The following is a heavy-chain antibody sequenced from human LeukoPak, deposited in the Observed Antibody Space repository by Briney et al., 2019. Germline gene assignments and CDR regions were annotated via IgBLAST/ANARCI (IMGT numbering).Heavy chain of an antibody. CDR1: GDSVSSNSAA. D-gene: IGHD1-7*01. V-gene: IGHV6-1*01. CDR3: ARDNWNYNWFDP. J-gene: IGHJ5*02. CDR2: TYYRSKWYN. Sequence: PSQTLSLTCAISGDSVSSNSAAWKWIRQSPSRGLEWLGRTYYRSKWYNDYAVSVKSRITINPDTSKNQFSLQLNSVTPEDTAVYSNARDNWNYNWFDPWGQGTLVTVSS.